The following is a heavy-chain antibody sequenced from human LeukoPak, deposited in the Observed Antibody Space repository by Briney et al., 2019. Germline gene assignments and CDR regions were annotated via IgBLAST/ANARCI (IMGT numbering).Heavy chain of an antibody. CDR3: ASSGSGKFDP. Sequence: GGSLRLSCAASGFTFSNAWMNWVRQAPGKGLEWVSYISSSSSTIYYADSVKGRFTISRDNAKNSLYLQMNSLRAEDTAVYYCASSGSGKFDPWGQGTLVTVSS. V-gene: IGHV3-48*04. CDR1: GFTFSNAW. CDR2: ISSSSSTI. D-gene: IGHD6-19*01. J-gene: IGHJ5*02.